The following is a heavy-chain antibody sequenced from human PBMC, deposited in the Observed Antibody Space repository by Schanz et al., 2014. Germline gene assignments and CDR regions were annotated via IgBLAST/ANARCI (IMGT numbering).Heavy chain of an antibody. D-gene: IGHD3-10*01. CDR3: ARDGGEVVRGVIEGVNHYYYGMDV. V-gene: IGHV3-23*01. Sequence: EVHLLESGGGLVQPGGSLRLSCAASGFTFSNHALSWVRQAPGKGLEWVSGIGGSGDSTHYADSVKGRFIISRDNSKNTLYLQVNSLRAEDTAVYYCARDGGEVVRGVIEGVNHYYYGMDVWGQGTTVIVSS. J-gene: IGHJ6*02. CDR2: IGGSGDST. CDR1: GFTFSNHA.